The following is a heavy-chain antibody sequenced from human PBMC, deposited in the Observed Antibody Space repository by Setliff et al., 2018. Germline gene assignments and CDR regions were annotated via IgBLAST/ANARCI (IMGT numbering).Heavy chain of an antibody. V-gene: IGHV1-69*02. CDR3: ERANYYDSSGHSVYGMDV. J-gene: IGHJ6*02. Sequence: GASVKVSCKASGGTFSSYTISWVRQAPGQGLEWMGRIIPILGIANYAQKFQGRVTITADKSTSTAYMELSSLRSEDTAVYYCERANYYDSSGHSVYGMDVWGQGTTVTAP. CDR2: IIPILGIA. D-gene: IGHD3-22*01. CDR1: GGTFSSYT.